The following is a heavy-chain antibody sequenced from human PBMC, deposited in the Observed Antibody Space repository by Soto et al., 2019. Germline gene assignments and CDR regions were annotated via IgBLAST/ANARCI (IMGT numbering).Heavy chain of an antibody. CDR2: IYPGDSDT. V-gene: IGHV5-51*01. D-gene: IGHD6-13*01. Sequence: PGESVKISCKGSGYSFTSYWIGWVPQMPGKGLEWMGIIYPGDSDTRYSPSFQGQVTISADKSISTAYLQWSSLKASDTAMYYCAGFRAAGSWYYYGMDVCGQGTTVTVSS. J-gene: IGHJ6*02. CDR1: GYSFTSYW. CDR3: AGFRAAGSWYYYGMDV.